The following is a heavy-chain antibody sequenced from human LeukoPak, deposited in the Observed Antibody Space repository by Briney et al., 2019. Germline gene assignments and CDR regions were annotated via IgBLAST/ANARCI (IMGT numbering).Heavy chain of an antibody. CDR3: ARRSWYVDY. J-gene: IGHJ4*02. CDR2: IYDSLST. V-gene: IGHV4-59*01. Sequence: TSETLSLTRTVSGGSMSTYYWSWIRQPPGKGLEWIGYIYDSLSTDYNPSLKSRVTISVDMSKNQFSLKLTSVTAADTAVYFFARRSWYVDYWGQGTLVTVSS. CDR1: GGSMSTYY. D-gene: IGHD6-13*01.